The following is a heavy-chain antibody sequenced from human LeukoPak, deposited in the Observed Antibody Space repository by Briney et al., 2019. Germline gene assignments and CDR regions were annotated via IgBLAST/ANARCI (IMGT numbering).Heavy chain of an antibody. CDR2: INPNSGGT. CDR1: GYTFTGYY. CDR3: ARGYGSGSYYPVNYYYGMDV. D-gene: IGHD3-10*01. J-gene: IGHJ6*02. V-gene: IGHV1-2*04. Sequence: ASVKVSCKASGYTFTGYYMHWVRQAPGQGLEWMGWINPNSGGTNYAQKFQGWVTMTRDTSISTAYMELSRLRSDDTAVYYCARGYGSGSYYPVNYYYGMDVWGQGTTVTVSS.